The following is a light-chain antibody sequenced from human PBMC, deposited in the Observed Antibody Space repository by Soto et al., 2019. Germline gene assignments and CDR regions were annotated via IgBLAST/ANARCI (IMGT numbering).Light chain of an antibody. Sequence: QPARDQPASVYGSAVQSIAISCTGSSSDVGGYNYVSWYQQHPGKAPQLIIYEVTNRPSGVSNRFSGSKSGNTASLTISGLQAEDEADYYCRSYTSSSTRVFGTGTKVTV. J-gene: IGLJ1*01. CDR1: SSDVGGYNY. V-gene: IGLV2-14*01. CDR3: RSYTSSSTRV. CDR2: EVT.